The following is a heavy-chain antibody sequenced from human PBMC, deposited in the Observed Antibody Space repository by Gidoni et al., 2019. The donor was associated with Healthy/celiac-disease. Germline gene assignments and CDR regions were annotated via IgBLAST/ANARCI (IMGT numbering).Heavy chain of an antibody. J-gene: IGHJ4*02. D-gene: IGHD1-26*01. V-gene: IGHV1-69*02. CDR3: ARGEKGFDY. Sequence: VQLVKSGAEVKKPGSSVKVSCKASGGTFRSYTISWVRQAPGQGLEWLGRIIPILGIANYEQKFQGRVTITADKSTSTAYMELSSLRSEDTAVYYFARGEKGFDYWGQGTLVTVSS. CDR1: GGTFRSYT. CDR2: IIPILGIA.